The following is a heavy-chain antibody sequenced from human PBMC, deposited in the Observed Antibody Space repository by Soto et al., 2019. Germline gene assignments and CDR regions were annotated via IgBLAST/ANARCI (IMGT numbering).Heavy chain of an antibody. V-gene: IGHV5-51*07. CDR2: IYPGDSDT. J-gene: IGHJ6*02. D-gene: IGHD6-13*01. CDR3: ARTAAAGKYYYGMDV. CDR1: GYTFTSYL. Sequence: GESLKISCRGSGYTFTSYLISWVHQITGKGLEWMGIIYPGDSDTRYSPSFQGQVTISADKSISTAYLQWSSLKASGTAMYYCARTAAAGKYYYGMDVWGQGTTVTVSS.